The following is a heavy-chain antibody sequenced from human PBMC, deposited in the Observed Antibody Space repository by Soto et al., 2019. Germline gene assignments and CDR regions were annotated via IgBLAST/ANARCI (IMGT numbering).Heavy chain of an antibody. CDR2: IYYSGST. CDR1: GGSISSGGYY. CDR3: ARRGYSYGPKLYYFDY. J-gene: IGHJ4*02. V-gene: IGHV4-31*03. D-gene: IGHD5-18*01. Sequence: SETLSLTCTVSGGSISSGGYYWSWIRQHPGKGLEWIGYIYYSGSTYYNPSLKSRVTISVDTSKNQFSLKLSSVTAADTAVYYCARRGYSYGPKLYYFDYWGQGTLVTVS.